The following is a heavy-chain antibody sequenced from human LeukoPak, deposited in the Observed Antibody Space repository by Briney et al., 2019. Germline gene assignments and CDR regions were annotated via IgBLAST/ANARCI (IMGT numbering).Heavy chain of an antibody. CDR2: INHSGST. V-gene: IGHV4-34*01. Sequence: PSETLSLTCAVYGGSLSGYYWSWIRQPPGKGLEWIGEINHSGSTNYNPSLKSRVTISVDTSKNQFSLKLSSVTAADTAVYYCARKTAMASGKFDYWGQGTLVTVSS. CDR3: ARKTAMASGKFDY. J-gene: IGHJ4*02. D-gene: IGHD5-18*01. CDR1: GGSLSGYY.